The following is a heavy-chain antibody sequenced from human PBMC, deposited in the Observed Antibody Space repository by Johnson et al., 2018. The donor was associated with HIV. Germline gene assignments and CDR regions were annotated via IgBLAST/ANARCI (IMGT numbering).Heavy chain of an antibody. D-gene: IGHD1-26*01. CDR3: ARAKGGSYSDEQGAFDI. CDR1: GFSFSDYY. CDR2: IKGKSEGGTI. V-gene: IGHV3-15*01. J-gene: IGHJ3*02. Sequence: VQLVESGGGVVQPGRSLKLSCAASGFSFSDYYMSWIRQAPGKGPEWIGRIKGKSEGGTIDYDAPVKGRFTISRDDSKSTLYLQMNSLRPEDTAVYYCARAKGGSYSDEQGAFDIWGQGTMVTVSS.